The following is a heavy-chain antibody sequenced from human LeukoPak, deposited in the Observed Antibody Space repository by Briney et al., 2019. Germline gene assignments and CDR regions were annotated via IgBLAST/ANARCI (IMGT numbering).Heavy chain of an antibody. CDR2: IYYSGST. CDR1: GGSISSGSYY. CDR3: ARVMYDSSGYYDY. Sequence: SETLSLTCTVSGGSISSGSYYWSWIRQPAGKGLEWIGYIYYSGSTNYNPSLKSRVTMSVDTSKNQFSLKLSSVTAADTAVYYCARVMYDSSGYYDYWGQGTLVTVSS. J-gene: IGHJ4*02. V-gene: IGHV4-61*10. D-gene: IGHD3-22*01.